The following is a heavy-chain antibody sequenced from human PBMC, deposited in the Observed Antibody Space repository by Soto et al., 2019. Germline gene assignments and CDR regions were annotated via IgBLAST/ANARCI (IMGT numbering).Heavy chain of an antibody. J-gene: IGHJ6*01. D-gene: IGHD3-22*01. Sequence: SETLSLTCAVSGGSISSSNWWSWVRKPPGKGLEWIGEIYHSGSTNYNPSLKSRVTISVDKSKNQFSLKLSSVPAADTAVYYCASGRRDYYDSSGYSYGMGVWGQGTTVTVSS. CDR3: ASGRRDYYDSSGYSYGMGV. CDR2: IYHSGST. V-gene: IGHV4-4*02. CDR1: GGSISSSNW.